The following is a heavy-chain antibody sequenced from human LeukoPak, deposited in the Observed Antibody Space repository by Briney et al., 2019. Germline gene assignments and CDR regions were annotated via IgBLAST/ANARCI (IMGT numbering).Heavy chain of an antibody. CDR3: VAVTYSNYDDFDY. CDR1: GYIFTGNY. J-gene: IGHJ4*02. D-gene: IGHD4-11*01. CDR2: IYPNSGGT. Sequence: ASVKVSCKASGYIFTGNYMHWVRQAPGQGLEWMGWIYPNSGGTKYALKFQGRVTMTRDTSISTAYLDLSSLTSDDTAVYFCVAVTYSNYDDFDYWGQGTLVTVSS. V-gene: IGHV1-2*02.